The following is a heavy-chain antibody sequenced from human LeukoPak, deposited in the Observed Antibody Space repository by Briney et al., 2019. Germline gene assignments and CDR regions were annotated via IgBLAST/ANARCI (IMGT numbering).Heavy chain of an antibody. J-gene: IGHJ4*02. CDR3: ARATGRCGGDCYAFDY. D-gene: IGHD2-21*02. V-gene: IGHV1-69*13. Sequence: SVKVSCKASGGTFSSYAISWVRQAPGQGLEWMGGIIPIFGTANYAQKFQGRVTITADESTSTAYMELSSLRSEDTAVYYCARATGRCGGDCYAFDYWGQGTLVTVSS. CDR1: GGTFSSYA. CDR2: IIPIFGTA.